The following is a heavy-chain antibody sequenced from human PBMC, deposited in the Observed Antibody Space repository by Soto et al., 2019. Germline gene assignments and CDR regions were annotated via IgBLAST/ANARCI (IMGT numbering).Heavy chain of an antibody. D-gene: IGHD3-22*01. J-gene: IGHJ4*02. CDR3: SRIFHYYDSSGYYYYFDY. CDR2: IDWDDDK. Sequence: SGPTLVNPTQTLTLTCTFSGFSLSTSGMCVSWIRQPPGKALEWLARIDWDDDKYYSTSLKTRLTISKDTSKNQVVLTMTNMEPFDTATFFFSRIFHYYDSSGYYYYFDYWGQGTLVTVSS. CDR1: GFSLSTSGMC. V-gene: IGHV2-70*11.